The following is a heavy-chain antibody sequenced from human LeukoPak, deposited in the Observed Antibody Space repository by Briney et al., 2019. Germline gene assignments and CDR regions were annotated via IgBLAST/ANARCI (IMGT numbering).Heavy chain of an antibody. CDR1: GYNFISYA. CDR2: ISTYNGKT. J-gene: IGHJ3*02. Sequence: ASVKVSCKASGYNFISYAISWVRQAPGQGLEWMGWISTYNGKTNYAQRFQGSLTVTTDTSTATVYMELGTLRSDDTADYFCARDHCGTTSCNAFEIWGQGTKVTVSS. D-gene: IGHD2-2*01. V-gene: IGHV1-18*04. CDR3: ARDHCGTTSCNAFEI.